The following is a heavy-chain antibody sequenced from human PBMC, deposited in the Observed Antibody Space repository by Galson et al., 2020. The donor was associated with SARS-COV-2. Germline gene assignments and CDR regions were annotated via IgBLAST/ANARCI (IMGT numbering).Heavy chain of an antibody. CDR1: GGSISRYY. J-gene: IGHJ5*02. Sequence: SETLSLTCTVSGGSISRYYWSLIRQSPGKGLEWIGSINYSGEATYTPSLKSRATISLNTSKNQFSLRLSSVTAADTAVYYCAGRSRGGEWFDPWGQGTLVTVSS. CDR2: INYSGEA. D-gene: IGHD6-25*01. CDR3: AGRSRGGEWFDP. V-gene: IGHV4-59*08.